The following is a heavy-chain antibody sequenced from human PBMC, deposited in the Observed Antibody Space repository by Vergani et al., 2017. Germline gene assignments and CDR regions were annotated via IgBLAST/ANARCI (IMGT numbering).Heavy chain of an antibody. D-gene: IGHD4-11*01. CDR1: GYSFTSYW. CDR3: ASPAGLTTETFDY. Sequence: EVQLVQSGAEVKKPGESLRTSCKGSGYSFTSYWISWVRQMPGKGLEWMGRIDPSDSYTNYSPSFQGHVTISADKSISTAYLQWSSLKASDTAMYYCASPAGLTTETFDYWGQGTLVTVSS. CDR2: IDPSDSYT. J-gene: IGHJ4*02. V-gene: IGHV5-10-1*03.